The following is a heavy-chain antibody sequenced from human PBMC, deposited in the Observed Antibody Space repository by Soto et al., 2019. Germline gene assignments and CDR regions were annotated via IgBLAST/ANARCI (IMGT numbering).Heavy chain of an antibody. J-gene: IGHJ6*02. CDR3: GRGYCTSTTCEDYYVMDV. V-gene: IGHV1-69*06. Sequence: QVQLVQSGAEVKKPESAVKVSCKTSGGTFREYAISWVRQAPGQGLEWLGGIIPIFGTINYAQNFQGRVTISADKSTSTAYMELRSLRSGDTAVYYCGRGYCTSTTCEDYYVMDVWGQGTTVTVSS. CDR1: GGTFREYA. CDR2: IIPIFGTI. D-gene: IGHD2-2*01.